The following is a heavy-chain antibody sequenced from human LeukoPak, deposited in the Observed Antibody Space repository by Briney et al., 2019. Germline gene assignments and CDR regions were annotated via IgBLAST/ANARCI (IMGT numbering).Heavy chain of an antibody. V-gene: IGHV3-23*01. CDR2: ISGSGGST. Sequence: GGSLKLSCAASRFSFSNHSMNWVRQAPGKGLEWVSAISGSGGSTYYADSVKGRFTGPRDNSNNTLYLQMNSLRAEDTAVYYCAKDRDASGYYVGPFDYWGQGTLVTVSS. CDR3: AKDRDASGYYVGPFDY. CDR1: RFSFSNHS. D-gene: IGHD3-22*01. J-gene: IGHJ4*02.